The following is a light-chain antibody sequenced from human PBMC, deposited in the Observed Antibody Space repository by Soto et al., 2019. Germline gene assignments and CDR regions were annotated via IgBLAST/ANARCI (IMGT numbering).Light chain of an antibody. Sequence: QSALTQPASVSGSPGQSITISCTGTSSDVGGYNYVSWYQQHPGKAPKLMIYDVSNRPSGVSSRFSGSKSGNMASLTISGLQAEDEADYYCTSYTSSITYVFGTGTKLTVL. CDR1: SSDVGGYNY. CDR3: TSYTSSITYV. V-gene: IGLV2-14*01. CDR2: DVS. J-gene: IGLJ1*01.